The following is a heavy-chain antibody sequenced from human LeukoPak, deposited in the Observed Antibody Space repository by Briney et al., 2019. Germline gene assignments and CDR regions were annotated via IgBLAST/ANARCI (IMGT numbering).Heavy chain of an antibody. CDR3: AYSSSWYDRDY. V-gene: IGHV3-23*01. CDR1: GFTFSSYT. Sequence: GGSLRPSCAASGFTFSSYTMSWVRQAPGKGLEWVSAISGSGGSTYYADSVKGRFTISRDNSKNTLYLQMNSLRAEDTAVFYCAYSSSWYDRDYWGQGTLVTVSS. CDR2: ISGSGGST. J-gene: IGHJ4*02. D-gene: IGHD6-13*01.